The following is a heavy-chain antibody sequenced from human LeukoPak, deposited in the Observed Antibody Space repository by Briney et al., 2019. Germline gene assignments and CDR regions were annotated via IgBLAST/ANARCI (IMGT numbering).Heavy chain of an antibody. CDR2: ITSGGDYI. J-gene: IGHJ4*02. D-gene: IGHD3-9*01. V-gene: IGHV3-21*01. CDR1: GFTFNTFN. CDR3: SRGHYDVLAASYKWTPDY. Sequence: PGGSLRLSSAASGFTFNTFNMNWVRQAPGKGLEWVSSITSGGDYIYYADSVKGRFTTSRDNAKNSLSLQLNSLRVEDTAVYYWSRGHYDVLAASYKWTPDYWGQGTLVTVSS.